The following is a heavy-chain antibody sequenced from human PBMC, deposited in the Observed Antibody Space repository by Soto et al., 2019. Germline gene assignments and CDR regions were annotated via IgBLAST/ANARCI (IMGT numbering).Heavy chain of an antibody. CDR2: IYYSGST. CDR3: ARPLRFNWFDP. Sequence: SETLSLTCTVSGGSISSSSYYWGWIRQPPGKGLEWIGSIYYSGSTYYNPSLKSRVTISVDTSKNQFSLKLSSVTAADTAVYYCARPLRFNWFDPWGQGTLVTVSS. D-gene: IGHD4-17*01. J-gene: IGHJ5*02. V-gene: IGHV4-39*01. CDR1: GGSISSSSYY.